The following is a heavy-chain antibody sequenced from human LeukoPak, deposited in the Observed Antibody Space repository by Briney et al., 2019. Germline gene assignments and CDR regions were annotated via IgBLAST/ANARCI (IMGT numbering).Heavy chain of an antibody. Sequence: GESLKISCKGSGYSFTNYWIGWVRQMPGKGLEWMGIIYPGDSDIRYSPSIQGQVSISADKSISTAYLQWSSLKASDTAMYYCAIRYSGSYNDYWGQGALVTVSS. V-gene: IGHV5-51*01. CDR3: AIRYSGSYNDY. CDR2: IYPGDSDI. CDR1: GYSFTNYW. D-gene: IGHD1-26*01. J-gene: IGHJ4*02.